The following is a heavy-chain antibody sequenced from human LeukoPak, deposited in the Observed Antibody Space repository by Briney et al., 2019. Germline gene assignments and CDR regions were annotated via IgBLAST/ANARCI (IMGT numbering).Heavy chain of an antibody. Sequence: ASVKVSCKASGYTFTGYYMHWVRQAPGQGLEWMGWINPNSGGTNYAQKFQGRVTMTRDTSISTAYMELSRLRSDDTAVYYCARGIADRHYYYYYMDVWGKGTTVTVSS. CDR3: ARGIADRHYYYYYMDV. CDR1: GYTFTGYY. V-gene: IGHV1-2*02. CDR2: INPNSGGT. J-gene: IGHJ6*03. D-gene: IGHD6-13*01.